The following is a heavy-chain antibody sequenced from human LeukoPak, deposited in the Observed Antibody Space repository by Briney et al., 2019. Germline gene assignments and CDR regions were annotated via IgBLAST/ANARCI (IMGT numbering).Heavy chain of an antibody. CDR3: AGGRYCSSTSCANGRRGYFQH. J-gene: IGHJ1*01. V-gene: IGHV4-34*01. D-gene: IGHD2-2*01. Sequence: SETLSLTCAVYGGSFSGYYWSWIRQPPGKGLEWIGEINHSGSTNYNPSLKSRVTISVDTSKNQFSLKLSSVTAADTAVYYCAGGRYCSSTSCANGRRGYFQHWGQGTLVTVSS. CDR2: INHSGST. CDR1: GGSFSGYY.